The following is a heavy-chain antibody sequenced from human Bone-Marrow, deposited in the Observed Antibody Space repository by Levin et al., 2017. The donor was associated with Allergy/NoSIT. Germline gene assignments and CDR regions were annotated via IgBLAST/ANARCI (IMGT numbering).Heavy chain of an antibody. Sequence: GASVKVSCKASGYTFTGYFMHWVRQAPGQGLEWLGRINCNSGATDYAQKFQDRITMTRDTSINTAYMELRRLRDDDTAVYFCARDTSRAAAPGWGQGTLVTVS. D-gene: IGHD6-13*01. V-gene: IGHV1-2*06. CDR3: ARDTSRAAAPG. CDR1: GYTFTGYF. J-gene: IGHJ4*02. CDR2: INCNSGAT.